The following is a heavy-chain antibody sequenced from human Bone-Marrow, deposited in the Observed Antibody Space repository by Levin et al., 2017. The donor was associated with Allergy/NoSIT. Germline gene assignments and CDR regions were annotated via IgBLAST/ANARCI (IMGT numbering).Heavy chain of an antibody. Sequence: ASVKVSCKASGYTFTSYGISWVRQAPGQGLEWMGWISAYNGNTNYAQKLQGRVTMTTDTSTSTAYMELRSLRSDDTAVYYCARILPAMVRRGPEVDYWGQGTLVTVSS. CDR2: ISAYNGNT. CDR1: GYTFTSYG. J-gene: IGHJ4*02. V-gene: IGHV1-18*01. D-gene: IGHD5-18*01. CDR3: ARILPAMVRRGPEVDY.